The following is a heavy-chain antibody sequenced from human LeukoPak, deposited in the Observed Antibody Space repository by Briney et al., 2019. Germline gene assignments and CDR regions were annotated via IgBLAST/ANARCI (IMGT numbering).Heavy chain of an antibody. J-gene: IGHJ6*03. CDR1: GFTLSNFA. V-gene: IGHV3-23*01. Sequence: GGSLRLSCAASGFTLSNFATGWVRAAPGEGLGWVSAISGTGGNTHSADSVKGRFTVSRDNSKNTLYLQMNSLRAEDTAVYYCAKRVAIESYYYYYMDVWGKGATVTVSS. CDR2: ISGTGGNT. D-gene: IGHD2-21*01. CDR3: AKRVAIESYYYYYMDV.